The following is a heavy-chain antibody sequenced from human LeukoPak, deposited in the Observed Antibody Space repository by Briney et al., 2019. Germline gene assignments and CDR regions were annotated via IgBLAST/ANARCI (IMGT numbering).Heavy chain of an antibody. D-gene: IGHD5-12*01. CDR2: IYPGGSDT. Sequence: GESLKISCKGSGYSFTSYWIAWVRQMPGKGLEWMGIIYPGGSDTRYSPSFQGQVTISADKSISTAFLQWSSLKASDTAMYYCARRVATSTYYFDFWGQGTLVTVSS. J-gene: IGHJ4*02. V-gene: IGHV5-51*01. CDR1: GYSFTSYW. CDR3: ARRVATSTYYFDF.